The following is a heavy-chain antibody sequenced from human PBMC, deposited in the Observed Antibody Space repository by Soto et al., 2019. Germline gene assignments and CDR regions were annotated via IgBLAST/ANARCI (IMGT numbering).Heavy chain of an antibody. CDR1: GFTFSSYS. V-gene: IGHV3-48*01. J-gene: IGHJ1*01. Sequence: GGSLRRSCAAPGFTFSSYSMNWVRQAPGKGLEWVSYISSSSSTIYYADSVKGRFTISRDNAKNSLYLQMNSLRAEDTAVYYCARDLGSSWYPEYFQHWGQGTLVTVSS. CDR3: ARDLGSSWYPEYFQH. D-gene: IGHD6-13*01. CDR2: ISSSSSTI.